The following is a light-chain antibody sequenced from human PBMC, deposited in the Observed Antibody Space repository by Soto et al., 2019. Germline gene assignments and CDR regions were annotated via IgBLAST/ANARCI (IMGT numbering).Light chain of an antibody. CDR2: DDD. CDR1: SSNIGGNS. CDR3: GSWYSSLSAYV. V-gene: IGLV1-51*01. Sequence: QSVMTQPPSVSAAPGQRVTISCSGSSSNIGGNSVSWYQQLPGTAPKLLIYDDDKRPSGIPDRCSGSKSGTSATLGITGFQTGDEADYYCGSWYSSLSAYVFGTGTKLTVL. J-gene: IGLJ1*01.